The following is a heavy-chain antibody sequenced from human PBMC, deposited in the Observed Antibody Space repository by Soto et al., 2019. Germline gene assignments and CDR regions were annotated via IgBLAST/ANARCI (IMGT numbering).Heavy chain of an antibody. Sequence: QVQLQESGPGLVKPSETLSLTCTVSGGSISSYYWSWIRQPPGKGLEWIGYIYYSGSTNYNPSLKRRVTISVDTSKNQFSLKLSSVTAADTAVYYCARHGLSTVTTLVYWGQGTLVTVSS. D-gene: IGHD4-17*01. CDR1: GGSISSYY. CDR3: ARHGLSTVTTLVY. J-gene: IGHJ4*02. V-gene: IGHV4-59*08. CDR2: IYYSGST.